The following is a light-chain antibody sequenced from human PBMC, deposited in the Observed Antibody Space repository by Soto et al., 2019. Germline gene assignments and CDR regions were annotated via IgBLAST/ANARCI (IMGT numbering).Light chain of an antibody. Sequence: IHTTHSPSSVCASLGDIVTITFRASQGISSWLAWYQQKPGKAPKLLIYAASSLQSGVPSRFSGSGSGTDFTLTISSLQPEDFATYYCQQSYSTPPTFGQGTRLENK. CDR2: AAS. V-gene: IGKV1-12*01. J-gene: IGKJ5*01. CDR1: QGISSW. CDR3: QQSYSTPPT.